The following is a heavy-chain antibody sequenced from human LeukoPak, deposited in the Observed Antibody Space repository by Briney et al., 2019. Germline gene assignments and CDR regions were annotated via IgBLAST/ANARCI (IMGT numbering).Heavy chain of an antibody. V-gene: IGHV3-23*01. D-gene: IGHD1-26*01. Sequence: GALRPSCAASGFPFSHYAMCCVRQAPGKGLEWVSAISGSGGSTYYADSVKGRFTISRDNSKNTLYLQMNSLRAEDTAVYYCAKGLGARDYWGQGTLVTVSS. CDR3: AKGLGARDY. J-gene: IGHJ4*02. CDR1: GFPFSHYA. CDR2: ISGSGGST.